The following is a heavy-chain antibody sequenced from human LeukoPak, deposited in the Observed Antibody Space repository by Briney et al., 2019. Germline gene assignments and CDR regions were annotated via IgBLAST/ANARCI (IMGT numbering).Heavy chain of an antibody. J-gene: IGHJ1*01. Sequence: GGSLRLSCAASGFTFSSYSINWVRQAPGKGLEWVSSISSSSSYIYYADSVKGRFTISRDNAKNSLYLQMNSLRAEDTAVYYCARDPDTHYYDSSGYYQPPAYFQHWGQGTLVTVSS. CDR1: GFTFSSYS. CDR2: ISSSSSYI. V-gene: IGHV3-21*01. D-gene: IGHD3-22*01. CDR3: ARDPDTHYYDSSGYYQPPAYFQH.